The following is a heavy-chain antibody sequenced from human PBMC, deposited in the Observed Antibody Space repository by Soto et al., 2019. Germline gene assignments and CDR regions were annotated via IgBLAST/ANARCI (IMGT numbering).Heavy chain of an antibody. D-gene: IGHD2-15*01. Sequence: QLQLQESGPGLVKPSKTLSLTCTVSSAPVRSTTYTWGWIRQPPGKGLEWVASVYYGGRSYYNPSLDNRVTISVDTSKNQVALKMTSVTAADTAVYHCARLNGYCIRGSCHGHHAMDVWGQGTTVTVSS. J-gene: IGHJ6*02. CDR2: VYYGGRS. V-gene: IGHV4-39*01. CDR1: SAPVRSTTYT. CDR3: ARLNGYCIRGSCHGHHAMDV.